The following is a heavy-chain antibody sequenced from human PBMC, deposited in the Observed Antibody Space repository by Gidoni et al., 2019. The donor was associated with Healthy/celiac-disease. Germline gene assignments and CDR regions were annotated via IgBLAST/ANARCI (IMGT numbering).Heavy chain of an antibody. J-gene: IGHJ6*02. CDR2: ISGSGGST. CDR3: AKYRDGYNIIDYYYYGMDV. D-gene: IGHD5-12*01. V-gene: IGHV3-23*01. Sequence: EWVSAISGSGGSTYYADSVKGRFTISRDNSKNTLYLQMNSLRAEDTAVYYCAKYRDGYNIIDYYYYGMDVWGQGTTVTVSS.